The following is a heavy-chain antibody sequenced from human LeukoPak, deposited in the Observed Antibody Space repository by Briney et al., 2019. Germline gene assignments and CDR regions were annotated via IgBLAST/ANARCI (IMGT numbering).Heavy chain of an antibody. CDR1: GGSISSYY. Sequence: PSETLSLTCTVSGGSISSYYWSWIRQPPGKGLEWIGYIYYSGSTNYNPSLKSRVTISVDTSKNQFSLKLSSVTAADTAVYYCARHPTGSLDYWGQGTLVTVSS. CDR2: IYYSGST. D-gene: IGHD1-1*01. CDR3: ARHPTGSLDY. V-gene: IGHV4-59*08. J-gene: IGHJ4*02.